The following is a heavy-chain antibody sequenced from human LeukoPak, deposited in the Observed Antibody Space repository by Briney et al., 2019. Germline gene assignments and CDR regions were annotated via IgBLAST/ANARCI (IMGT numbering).Heavy chain of an antibody. CDR2: MNPNSGNT. Sequence: VASVKVSCKASGYTSTSYDINWVRQATGQGLEWMGWMNPNSGNTGYAQKFQGRVTMTRNTSISTAYMELSSLRSEDTAVYYCARAQDIYNYYGMDVWGQGTTVTVSS. J-gene: IGHJ6*02. CDR3: ARAQDIYNYYGMDV. V-gene: IGHV1-8*01. D-gene: IGHD2-15*01. CDR1: GYTSTSYD.